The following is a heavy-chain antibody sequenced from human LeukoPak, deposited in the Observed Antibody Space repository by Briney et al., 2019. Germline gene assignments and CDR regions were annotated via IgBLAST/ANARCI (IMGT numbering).Heavy chain of an antibody. D-gene: IGHD3-3*01. CDR2: IYYTGST. V-gene: IGHV4-39*01. CDR1: GGSVSSNDYY. J-gene: IGHJ3*02. CDR3: ARHRLEGDTFDI. Sequence: PSETLSLTCTVSGGSVSSNDYYWGWIRQPPGKGLGWIGSIYYTGSTYYTPSLKSGVTISIDTSKNLFSLNLSSVTAADTAVYYCARHRLEGDTFDIWXXXTMVTVSS.